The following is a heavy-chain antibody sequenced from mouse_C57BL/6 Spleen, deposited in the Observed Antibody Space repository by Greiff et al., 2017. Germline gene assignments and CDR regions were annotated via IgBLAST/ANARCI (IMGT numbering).Heavy chain of an antibody. CDR1: GFTFSSYG. J-gene: IGHJ4*01. Sequence: DVQLVESGGDLVKPGGSLKLPCAASGFTFSSYGMSWVRQTPDKRLEWVATISSGGSYTYYPDSVKGRFTISRDNAKNTLYLQMSSLKSEDTAVYYGAGDSFYAMDYWGQGTSVTVSS. CDR2: ISSGGSYT. CDR3: AGDSFYAMDY. V-gene: IGHV5-6*01.